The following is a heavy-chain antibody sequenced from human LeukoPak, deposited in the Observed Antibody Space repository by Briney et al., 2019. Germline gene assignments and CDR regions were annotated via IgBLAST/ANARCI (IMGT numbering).Heavy chain of an antibody. CDR1: GFTFRSYE. CDR2: IGSSGRTI. V-gene: IGHV3-48*03. CDR3: ARLYSSSSGKGFDI. D-gene: IGHD6-6*01. J-gene: IGHJ3*02. Sequence: PGGSLRLSCAASGFTFRSYEMNWVRRAPGKGLEWVSYIGSSGRTIYYADSVKGRFTISRDNAKNSLYLQMNSLRDVDTAVYYCARLYSSSSGKGFDIWGQGTMVTVSS.